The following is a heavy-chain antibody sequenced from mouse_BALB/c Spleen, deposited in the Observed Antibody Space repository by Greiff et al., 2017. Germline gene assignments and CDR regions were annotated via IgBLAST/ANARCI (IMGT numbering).Heavy chain of an antibody. CDR1: GFTFSSYA. J-gene: IGHJ2*01. Sequence: EVQGVESGGGLVKPGGSLKLSCAASGFTFSSYAMSWVRQTPEKRLEWVATISSGGSYTYYPDSVKGRFTISRDNAKNTLYLQMSSLRSEDTAMYYCARQRGYWGQGTTLTVSS. CDR3: ARQRGY. CDR2: ISSGGSYT. V-gene: IGHV5-9-3*01.